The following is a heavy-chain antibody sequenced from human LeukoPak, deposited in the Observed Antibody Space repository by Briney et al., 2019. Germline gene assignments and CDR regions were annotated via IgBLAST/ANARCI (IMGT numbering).Heavy chain of an antibody. J-gene: IGHJ5*02. Sequence: ASVKVSCKASGYTFTSYYMHWVRQAPGQGLEWMGIINPSGGSTSYAQKFQGRVTMTRDTSISTAYMELSRLRSDDTAVYYCARSGSSWKRSSFDPWGQGTLVTVSS. V-gene: IGHV1-46*01. CDR1: GYTFTSYY. CDR3: ARSGSSWKRSSFDP. CDR2: INPSGGST. D-gene: IGHD6-13*01.